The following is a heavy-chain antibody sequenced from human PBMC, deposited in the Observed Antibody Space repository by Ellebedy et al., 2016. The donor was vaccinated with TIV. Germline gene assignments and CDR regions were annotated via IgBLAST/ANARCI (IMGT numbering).Heavy chain of an antibody. CDR2: IYYSGST. V-gene: IGHV4-39*07. Sequence: SETLSLXCTVSGGSISSSSYYWGWIRQPPGKGLEWIGSIYYSGSTYYNPSLKSRVTISVDTSKNQFSLKLSSVTAADTAVYYCARAVVVNWLGLPNYYYGMDVWGQGTTVTVSS. D-gene: IGHD3-22*01. CDR3: ARAVVVNWLGLPNYYYGMDV. J-gene: IGHJ6*02. CDR1: GGSISSSSYY.